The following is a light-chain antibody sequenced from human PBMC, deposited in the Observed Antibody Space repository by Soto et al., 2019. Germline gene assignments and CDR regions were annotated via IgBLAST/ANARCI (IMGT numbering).Light chain of an antibody. J-gene: IGLJ1*01. CDR2: EGR. Sequence: QSALTQPPSASGPPGQSVTISCNGSSSDIGLYNHVSWYQQHPGKAPKLVIFEGRKRPSGVPDRFSGSKAGNTASLTVSGLQAEDEADYYCSSYAGSKTYVFATGTKLTVL. V-gene: IGLV2-8*01. CDR1: SSDIGLYNH. CDR3: SSYAGSKTYV.